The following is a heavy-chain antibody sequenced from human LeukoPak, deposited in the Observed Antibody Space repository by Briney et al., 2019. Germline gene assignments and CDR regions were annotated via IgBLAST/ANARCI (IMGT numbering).Heavy chain of an antibody. D-gene: IGHD5-18*01. V-gene: IGHV3-66*01. Sequence: GGSLRLSCAASGFTVSSNYMSWVRQAPGKGLEWVSVIYSGGSTYYADSVKGRFTISRDNSKNTLYLQMNSLRAEDTAVYYCARDRYSYGYHYYYMDVWGKGTAVTISS. CDR2: IYSGGST. J-gene: IGHJ6*03. CDR3: ARDRYSYGYHYYYMDV. CDR1: GFTVSSNY.